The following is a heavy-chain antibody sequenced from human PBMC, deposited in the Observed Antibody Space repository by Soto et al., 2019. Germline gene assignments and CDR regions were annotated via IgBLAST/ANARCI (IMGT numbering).Heavy chain of an antibody. Sequence: QLQLQESGPGLVKPSETLSLTCSVSGDSISSSPYYLAWIRQPPGQALEWIGNVYYSGTSYRNPSLKSRATSSVDRSKNQFSLHLTSVTAADSAVYYCAHLGDYNNYGWFDPWGPGALVTVSS. CDR2: VYYSGTS. CDR1: GDSISSSPYY. J-gene: IGHJ5*02. CDR3: AHLGDYNNYGWFDP. D-gene: IGHD4-4*01. V-gene: IGHV4-39*01.